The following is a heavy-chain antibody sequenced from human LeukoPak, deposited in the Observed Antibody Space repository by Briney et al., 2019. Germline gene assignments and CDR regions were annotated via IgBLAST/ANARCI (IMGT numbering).Heavy chain of an antibody. J-gene: IGHJ6*03. CDR2: ISSSGSTI. Sequence: GGSLRLSCAASGFTFSSYEMNWVRQAPGKGLEWVSYISSSGSTIYYADSVKGRFTISRDNAKNSLYLQMNSLRAEDTAVYYCARVQKKPATTVTLAPYYYYYMDVWGKGTTVTISS. CDR1: GFTFSSYE. CDR3: ARVQKKPATTVTLAPYYYYYMDV. V-gene: IGHV3-48*03. D-gene: IGHD4-17*01.